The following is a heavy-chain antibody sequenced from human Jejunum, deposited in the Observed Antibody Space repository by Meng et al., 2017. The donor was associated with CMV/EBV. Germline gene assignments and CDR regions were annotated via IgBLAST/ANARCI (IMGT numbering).Heavy chain of an antibody. Sequence: SCVVSGLPASISRMSWVRQAPGKGLEWVSVICTGDTTHYADFVKGRFTISRDDSKNILYLQMNSLRAEDMALYYCAVGYDSRKVAYWGQGTLVTVSS. J-gene: IGHJ4*02. D-gene: IGHD3-3*01. CDR2: ICTGDTT. CDR3: AVGYDSRKVAY. V-gene: IGHV3-53*01. CDR1: GLPASISR.